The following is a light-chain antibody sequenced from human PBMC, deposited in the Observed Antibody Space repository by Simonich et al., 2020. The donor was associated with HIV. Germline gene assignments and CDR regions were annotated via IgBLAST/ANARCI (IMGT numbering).Light chain of an antibody. CDR2: DVK. V-gene: IGLV2-14*03. J-gene: IGLJ3*02. CDR3: SSYTFSTTLV. Sequence: QSALTQPASVSGSPGQSITISCPGTSSYFGVYNYVSWSQYHPGKAPQLIIYDVKKRPSGVSNRFSGSKSGKTASLTISGLQAEDEADYYCSSYTFSTTLVFGGGTKLTVL. CDR1: SSYFGVYNY.